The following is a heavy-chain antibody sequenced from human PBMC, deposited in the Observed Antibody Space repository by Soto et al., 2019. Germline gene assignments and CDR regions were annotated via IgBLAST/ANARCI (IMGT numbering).Heavy chain of an antibody. J-gene: IGHJ4*02. CDR3: ASTRYCTSTSCYTFDY. V-gene: IGHV3-7*03. CDR2: IKQDGSEK. Sequence: PGGSLRLSCAASGFIFSSYWMSWVRQAPGKGLEWVANIKQDGSEKYYVDSVKGRFTISRDNAKNSLYLQMNSLRAEDTAVYYCASTRYCTSTSCYTFDYWAQGTLVTV. CDR1: GFIFSSYW. D-gene: IGHD2-2*02.